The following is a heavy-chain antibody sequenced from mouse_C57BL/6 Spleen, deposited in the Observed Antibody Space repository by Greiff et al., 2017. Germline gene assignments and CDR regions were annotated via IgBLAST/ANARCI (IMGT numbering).Heavy chain of an antibody. J-gene: IGHJ1*01. Sequence: EVKLVESGGGLVQPKGSLKLSCAASGFSFNTYAMNWVRQAPGKGLEWVARIRSKSNNYATYYAESVKDRFTISRDDSESMLYLQMNNLKTEDTAVYYCVSHEGPRWYVDVWGSGTTVTVSS. CDR3: VSHEGPRWYVDV. V-gene: IGHV10-1*01. CDR2: IRSKSNNYAT. CDR1: GFSFNTYA.